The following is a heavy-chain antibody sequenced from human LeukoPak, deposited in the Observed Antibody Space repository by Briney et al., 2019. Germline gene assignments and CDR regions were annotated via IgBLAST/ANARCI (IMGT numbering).Heavy chain of an antibody. CDR3: AKEDHSGSYYYFDY. V-gene: IGHV3-23*01. CDR1: GFTFTSYS. J-gene: IGHJ4*02. D-gene: IGHD1-26*01. Sequence: PGGSLRLSCAASGFTFTSYSMSWVRQAPGKGLEWVSGTSDRGDYTYYADSVKGRFTISRDSSKNTLFLQMNSLRAEDTAVYYCAKEDHSGSYYYFDYWGQGTLVTVSS. CDR2: TSDRGDYT.